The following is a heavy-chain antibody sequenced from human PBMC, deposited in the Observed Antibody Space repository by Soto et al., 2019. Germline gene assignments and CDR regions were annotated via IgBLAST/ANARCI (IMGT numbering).Heavy chain of an antibody. J-gene: IGHJ6*02. Sequence: ASVKVSCKVSGYTLTELSMHWVRQAPGKGLEWMGGFDPEDGETIYAQKFQGRVTMTEDTSTDTAYMELSSLRSEDTAVYYCATVGGMITFGGVIGHYYYYGMDVWGQGTTVTVS. V-gene: IGHV1-24*01. CDR2: FDPEDGET. CDR3: ATVGGMITFGGVIGHYYYYGMDV. CDR1: GYTLTELS. D-gene: IGHD3-16*02.